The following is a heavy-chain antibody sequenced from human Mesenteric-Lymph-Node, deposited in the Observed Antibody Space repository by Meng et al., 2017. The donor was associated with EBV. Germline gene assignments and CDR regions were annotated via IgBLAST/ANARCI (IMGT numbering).Heavy chain of an antibody. CDR1: GYSFTSYG. CDR2: IRPSGDST. V-gene: IGHV1-46*01. Sequence: QIQLVRVGAEVKKPGASVKVYCKASGYSFTSYGISWVRQAPGQGFEWMGIIRPSGDSTNYAQKFQGRVTMTRDTSTSTFYMELSSLRPEDTAVYYCAREFSGCPDNWGQGTLVTVSS. D-gene: IGHD3-22*01. CDR3: AREFSGCPDN. J-gene: IGHJ4*02.